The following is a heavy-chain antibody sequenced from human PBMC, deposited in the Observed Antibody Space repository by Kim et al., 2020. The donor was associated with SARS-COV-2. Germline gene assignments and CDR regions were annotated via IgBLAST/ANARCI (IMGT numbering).Heavy chain of an antibody. CDR3: AKDYSGWDLSWTFHF. J-gene: IGHJ4*02. CDR1: GFLFSNYG. Sequence: GGSLRLSCAASGFLFSNYGMHWVRQAPGKGLEWVAVISYDDGSSKSYAESVKGRFTVSRDNSKNMFYLQMNSLTTEDTAVYYCAKDYSGWDLSWTFHFWGQGTLVPVFS. CDR2: ISYDDGSSK. D-gene: IGHD1-26*01. V-gene: IGHV3-30*18.